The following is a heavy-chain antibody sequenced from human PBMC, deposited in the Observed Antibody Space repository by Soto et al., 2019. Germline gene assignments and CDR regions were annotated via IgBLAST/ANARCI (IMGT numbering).Heavy chain of an antibody. D-gene: IGHD2-15*01. J-gene: IGHJ5*02. Sequence: ASVKVSCKASGYTFTSYYMHWVRQAPGQGLEWMGIINPSGGSTSYAQKFQGRVTMTIDTSTSTAHMELRSLRSDDTALYYCARDFYCSRGSRGSCSNCFDPWGQGTLVTVSS. CDR1: GYTFTSYY. CDR2: INPSGGST. CDR3: ARDFYCSRGSRGSCSNCFDP. V-gene: IGHV1-46*01.